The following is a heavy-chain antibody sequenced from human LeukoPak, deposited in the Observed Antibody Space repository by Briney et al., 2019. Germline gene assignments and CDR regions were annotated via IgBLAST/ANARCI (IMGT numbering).Heavy chain of an antibody. Sequence: ASVKVSCKASGYTFTGYYMHWVRQAPGQGLEWMGWINPNSGGTNYAQKFQGRVTMTRDTSISTAYMELSRLRSDDTAVYYCASANYYDSSGYSYYFDYWGQGTLVTVSS. V-gene: IGHV1-2*02. D-gene: IGHD3-22*01. CDR1: GYTFTGYY. CDR3: ASANYYDSSGYSYYFDY. CDR2: INPNSGGT. J-gene: IGHJ4*02.